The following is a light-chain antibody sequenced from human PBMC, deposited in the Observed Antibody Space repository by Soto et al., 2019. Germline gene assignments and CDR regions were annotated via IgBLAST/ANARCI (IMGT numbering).Light chain of an antibody. CDR3: MQALQSPWLL. CDR2: LGS. J-gene: IGKJ4*01. V-gene: IGKV2-28*01. CDR1: QSLLHSNGYNY. Sequence: DIVMTQSPLSLPVTPGEPASISCRSSQSLLHSNGYNYLDWYLQKPGQSPQLLIYLGSNRSSGVPDRCSDSGSGTHFTLKISRVEAEDVGVYYCMQALQSPWLLFGGGTKVEF.